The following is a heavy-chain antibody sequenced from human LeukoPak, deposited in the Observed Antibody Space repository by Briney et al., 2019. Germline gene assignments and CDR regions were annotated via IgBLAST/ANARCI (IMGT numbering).Heavy chain of an antibody. J-gene: IGHJ4*02. CDR1: GASISSYY. V-gene: IGHV4-4*07. CDR3: ASFGVFQYLDY. D-gene: IGHD2-8*01. Sequence: PSETLSLTCTVSGASISSYYWSWIRQPAGKGLEWIGRIYTSGSTNYNPSSKSRVTMSVDTSKNQLSLKLSSVTAADTAVYYCASFGVFQYLDYWGQGTLVTVSS. CDR2: IYTSGST.